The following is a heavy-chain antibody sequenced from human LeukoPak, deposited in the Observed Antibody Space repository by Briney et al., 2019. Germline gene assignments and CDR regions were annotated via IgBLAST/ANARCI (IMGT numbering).Heavy chain of an antibody. J-gene: IGHJ4*02. Sequence: GGSLRLSCTASGFTFSSYGMHWVRQAPGRGLEWVAAIQYDGSIEYYADSVKGRFTISRDQSKNTLFLQVNSLRAEDTAVYYCARDSCGSPSCFDYWGQGTLVTVSS. D-gene: IGHD2-2*01. CDR1: GFTFSSYG. V-gene: IGHV3-33*01. CDR3: ARDSCGSPSCFDY. CDR2: IQYDGSIE.